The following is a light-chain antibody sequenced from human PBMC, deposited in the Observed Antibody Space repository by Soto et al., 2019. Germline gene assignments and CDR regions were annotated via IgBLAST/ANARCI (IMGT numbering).Light chain of an antibody. J-gene: IGKJ1*01. CDR1: QSVRRK. CDR3: QQYDRCPRT. CDR2: GAS. V-gene: IGKV3-15*01. Sequence: EIVVTQSPATLSLSPGETATLSCMSSQSVRRKLAWYQQEPGQAPRLLIYGASIRAAGVPARFSGSGSGTDFTLTISSLQAEDFAVYYCQQYDRCPRTFGQGTKVDIK.